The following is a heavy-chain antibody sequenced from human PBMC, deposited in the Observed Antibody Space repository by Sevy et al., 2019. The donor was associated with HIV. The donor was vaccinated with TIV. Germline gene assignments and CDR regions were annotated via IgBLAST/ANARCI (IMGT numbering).Heavy chain of an antibody. CDR1: GFTFGSYT. CDR2: ISQTYDGSKK. V-gene: IGHV3-30-3*01. D-gene: IGHD3-22*01. J-gene: IGHJ4*02. Sequence: GGSLRLSCAASGFTFGSYTLHWVRQAPGKGLEWVALISQTYDGSKKYYIDSVQGRLTISRDNSKNTLYLQMDSLRPEDTAVYYCARDNSGYFFFDYWGQGTLVTVSS. CDR3: ARDNSGYFFFDY.